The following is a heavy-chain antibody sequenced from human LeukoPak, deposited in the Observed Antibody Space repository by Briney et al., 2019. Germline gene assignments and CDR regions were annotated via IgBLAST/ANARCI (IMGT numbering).Heavy chain of an antibody. V-gene: IGHV1-2*04. Sequence: ASVKVSCKASGYTFTGYYMHWVRQAPGQGLEWMGWINPNSGGTNYAQKFQGWVTMTRVTSISTAYMELSRLRSDDTAVYYCARDYYGSGSYPGYWGQGTLVTVSS. CDR2: INPNSGGT. CDR3: ARDYYGSGSYPGY. CDR1: GYTFTGYY. D-gene: IGHD3-10*01. J-gene: IGHJ4*02.